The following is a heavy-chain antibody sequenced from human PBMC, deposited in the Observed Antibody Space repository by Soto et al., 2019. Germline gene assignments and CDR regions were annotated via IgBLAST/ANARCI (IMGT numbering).Heavy chain of an antibody. D-gene: IGHD3-10*01. Sequence: EVQLLESGGGLVQPGGSLRLSCEASGFTFNNYARPWVRQAPGKGLEWVPAISGGGATTSYADSVKGRFTVSRDGSKNTLYLQMSSLRAEDTALYYCAKGRGGSGSLTPRVDFWGQGTLVTVSS. J-gene: IGHJ4*02. CDR1: GFTFNNYA. CDR2: ISGGGATT. CDR3: AKGRGGSGSLTPRVDF. V-gene: IGHV3-23*01.